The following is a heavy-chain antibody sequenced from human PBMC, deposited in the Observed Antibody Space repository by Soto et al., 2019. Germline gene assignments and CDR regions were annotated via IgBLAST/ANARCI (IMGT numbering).Heavy chain of an antibody. Sequence: SVKVSCKASGGTFSSYAISWVRQAPGQGLEWMGGIIPIFGTANYAQKFQGRVTITADESTSTAYMELSSLRSEDTAVYYCARDTEWELRPFVLMDVWGQGTTVTVSS. J-gene: IGHJ6*02. V-gene: IGHV1-69*13. CDR1: GGTFSSYA. CDR2: IIPIFGTA. CDR3: ARDTEWELRPFVLMDV. D-gene: IGHD1-26*01.